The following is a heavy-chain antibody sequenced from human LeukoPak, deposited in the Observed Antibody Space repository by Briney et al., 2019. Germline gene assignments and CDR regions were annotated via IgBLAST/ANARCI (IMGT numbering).Heavy chain of an antibody. V-gene: IGHV5-51*01. CDR3: ARHGIGSGWFNFDY. J-gene: IGHJ4*01. CDR2: IYPGDSDT. CDR1: GFSFTFTKNW. D-gene: IGHD6-19*01. Sequence: GESLKISCKASGFSFTFTKNWIGWVRQVPGKGLEWMGIIYPGDSDTKYSPSFQGQVTISADKSISTAYLQWSSLKASDTAMYYCARHGIGSGWFNFDYWGQGTLVTVSS.